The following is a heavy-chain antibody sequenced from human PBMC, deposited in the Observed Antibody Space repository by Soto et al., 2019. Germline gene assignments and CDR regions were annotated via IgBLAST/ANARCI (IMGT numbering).Heavy chain of an antibody. CDR3: AKDCPRESCSWPRYFQH. J-gene: IGHJ1*01. Sequence: EVQLLESGGGLVQPGGSLRLSCAASGFTFSSYAMSWVRQAPGKGLEWVSATSGSGGSTYYADSVKGRFNISRDNSKNTLYLQMNCLRAEDTAVYYCAKDCPRESCSWPRYFQHWGQGTLVTVSS. D-gene: IGHD6-13*01. CDR2: TSGSGGST. V-gene: IGHV3-23*01. CDR1: GFTFSSYA.